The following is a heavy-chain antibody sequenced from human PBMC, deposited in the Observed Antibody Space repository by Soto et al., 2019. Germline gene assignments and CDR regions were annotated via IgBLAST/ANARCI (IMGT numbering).Heavy chain of an antibody. CDR1: GGSISPFY. J-gene: IGHJ4*02. V-gene: IGHV4-59*01. D-gene: IGHD2-15*01. CDR2: LYYRGNT. Sequence: PSETLSLTCTVSGGSISPFYWSWVRQPPGKGLEWIGYLYYRGNTNYNPSLKSRVTISVDASKNQVSLRLTSVTAADTAVYYCARVGGVAARTFDYWGQGTVVTVSS. CDR3: ARVGGVAARTFDY.